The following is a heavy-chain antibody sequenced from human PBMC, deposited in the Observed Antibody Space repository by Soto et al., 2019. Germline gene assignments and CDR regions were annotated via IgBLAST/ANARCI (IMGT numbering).Heavy chain of an antibody. D-gene: IGHD3-10*01. CDR1: GYTLTELS. J-gene: IGHJ4*02. Sequence: ASVKVSCKVSGYTLTELSMHWVRQAPGKGLEWMGGFDPEDGETIYAQKFQGRVAMTEDTSTDTAYMELSSLRSEDTAAYYCATSVTYGSGTFYWGQGTLVTVSS. CDR2: FDPEDGET. V-gene: IGHV1-24*01. CDR3: ATSVTYGSGTFY.